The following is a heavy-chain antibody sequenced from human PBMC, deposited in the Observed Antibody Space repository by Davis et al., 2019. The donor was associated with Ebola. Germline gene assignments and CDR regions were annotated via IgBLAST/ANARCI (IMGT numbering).Heavy chain of an antibody. J-gene: IGHJ4*02. CDR2: IYYSATT. CDR1: GGSISSSGHY. D-gene: IGHD3-22*01. CDR3: ARLLKYYYDSSGYSITHYFDY. V-gene: IGHV4-39*01. Sequence: MPSETLSLTCTVSGGSISSSGHYWAWIRQPPGMALEWIGSIYYSATTYYNPSLTIRVTISVHTSKDQFSLKLNSVTAADTAVYYCARLLKYYYDSSGYSITHYFDYWGQGTLVTVSS.